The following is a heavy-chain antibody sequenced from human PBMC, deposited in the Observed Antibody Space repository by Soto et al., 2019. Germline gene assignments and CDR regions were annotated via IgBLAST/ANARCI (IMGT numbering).Heavy chain of an antibody. CDR3: ARVPWQWLGGYAFDI. J-gene: IGHJ3*02. D-gene: IGHD6-19*01. CDR2: IYYSGST. CDR1: GGSIRSGDYY. Sequence: SETLSLTCTVSGGSIRSGDYYWSWIRQPPGKGLESIGYIYYSGSTYYNPSLKSRVTISVDTSKNQFSLKLSSVTAADTAVYYCARVPWQWLGGYAFDIWGQGTMVTVSS. V-gene: IGHV4-30-4*02.